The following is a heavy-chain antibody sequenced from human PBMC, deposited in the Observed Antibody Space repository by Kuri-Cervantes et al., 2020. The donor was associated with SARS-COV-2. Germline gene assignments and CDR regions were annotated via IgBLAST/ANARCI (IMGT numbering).Heavy chain of an antibody. CDR2: INHSGST. Sequence: ESLKISCAVYGGPFSGYYWSWIRQPPGKGLEWIGEINHSGSTNYNPSLKSRVTISVDTSKNQFSLKLSSVTAADTAVYYCARSAVAGDYWGQGTLVTVSS. D-gene: IGHD6-19*01. J-gene: IGHJ4*02. V-gene: IGHV4-34*01. CDR3: ARSAVAGDY. CDR1: GGPFSGYY.